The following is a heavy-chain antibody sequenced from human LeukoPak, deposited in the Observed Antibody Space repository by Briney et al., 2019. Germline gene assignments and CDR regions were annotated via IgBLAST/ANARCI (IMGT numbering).Heavy chain of an antibody. D-gene: IGHD4-17*01. V-gene: IGHV4-39*07. CDR2: IYYSGST. J-gene: IGHJ1*01. CDR3: ARGYYGDYVYAPFLH. Sequence: SETLSLTCTVSGGSISSSSYYWGWIRQPPGKGLEWIGYIYYSGSTYYNPSLKIRVTISVDTSKNQFSLKLSSVTAADTAVYYCARGYYGDYVYAPFLHWGQGTLVTDSS. CDR1: GGSISSSSYY.